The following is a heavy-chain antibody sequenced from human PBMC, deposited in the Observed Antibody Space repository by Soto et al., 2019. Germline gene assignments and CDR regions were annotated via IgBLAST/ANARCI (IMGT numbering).Heavy chain of an antibody. J-gene: IGHJ4*02. CDR1: DYTFTSYA. D-gene: IGHD5-12*01. CDR2: INAGNGNT. CDR3: ARDQVDILATIDPAFDY. V-gene: IGHV1-3*01. Sequence: ASGKGSCKASDYTFTSYAMHMVRKAPGQRLEWMGWINAGNGNTKYSQKFQGRVTITRDTSASTAYMELSSLRSEDTAVYYCARDQVDILATIDPAFDYWGQGTLVTVSS.